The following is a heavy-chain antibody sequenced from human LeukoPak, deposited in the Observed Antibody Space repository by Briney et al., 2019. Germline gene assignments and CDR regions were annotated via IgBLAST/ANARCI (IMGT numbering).Heavy chain of an antibody. Sequence: SATLSITCIVSGGCMCMYYCIFMRQSPGKTLEWIGYIYYSGSTNYNPSLKSRVTMSVDTSKNQFSLKLSSVTAADTAVYYCATYSGGHIDYWGQGSLVTVSS. D-gene: IGHD5-12*01. CDR2: IYYSGST. CDR1: GGCMCMYY. J-gene: IGHJ4*02. CDR3: ATYSGGHIDY. V-gene: IGHV4-59*01.